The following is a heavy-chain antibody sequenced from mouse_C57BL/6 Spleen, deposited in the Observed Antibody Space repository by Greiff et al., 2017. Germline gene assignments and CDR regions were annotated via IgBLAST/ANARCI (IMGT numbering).Heavy chain of an antibody. Sequence: EVKLMESEGGLVQPGSSMKLSCTASGFTFSDYYMAWVRQVPEKGLEWVANINYDGSSTYYLDSLKSRFIISRDNAKNILYLQMSSLKSEDTATYYCARVDYDYSWYFDVWGTGTTVTVSS. CDR3: ARVDYDYSWYFDV. CDR2: INYDGSST. J-gene: IGHJ1*03. CDR1: GFTFSDYY. D-gene: IGHD2-4*01. V-gene: IGHV5-16*01.